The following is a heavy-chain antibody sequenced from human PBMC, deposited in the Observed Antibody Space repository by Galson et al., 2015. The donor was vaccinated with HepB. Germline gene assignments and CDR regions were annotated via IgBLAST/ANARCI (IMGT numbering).Heavy chain of an antibody. CDR3: AREGGAGYSFDY. V-gene: IGHV3-7*01. CDR2: IKPDGSEK. D-gene: IGHD3-9*01. CDR1: GFTFSNYW. Sequence: SLRLSCAASGFTFSNYWMTWVRQAPGKGLEWVANIKPDGSEKSSVDSMKGRLTISRDNAKNSLYLQMHSLRAEDTAVYYCAREGGAGYSFDYWGQGTLVAVSS. J-gene: IGHJ4*02.